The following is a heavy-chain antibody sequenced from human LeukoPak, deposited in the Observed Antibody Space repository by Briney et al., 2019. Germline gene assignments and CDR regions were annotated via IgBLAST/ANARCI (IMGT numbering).Heavy chain of an antibody. CDR1: GGSISSYY. CDR3: ARRVAVPGSYYFNY. Sequence: SETLSLTCTVSGGSISSYYWTWIRQPPGKGLEWIGFIYYSGATKYNPSLESRVTISLDTSNNQFSLRLNSVAAADTAVYYCARRVAVPGSYYFNYWSQGTLVTVSS. CDR2: IYYSGAT. J-gene: IGHJ4*02. D-gene: IGHD2-15*01. V-gene: IGHV4-59*08.